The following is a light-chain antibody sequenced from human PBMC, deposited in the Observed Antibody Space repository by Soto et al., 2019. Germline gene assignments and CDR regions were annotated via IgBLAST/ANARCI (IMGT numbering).Light chain of an antibody. CDR3: QQYNSYLYT. Sequence: DIPMTQSPSTLSASVGDRVTITCRASQSISSWLAWYQQKPGKAPKLLSYDASSLESGVPSRFSGSGSGTEFTLTISSLQPDDFATYYCQQYNSYLYTFGQGTKLEIK. CDR1: QSISSW. J-gene: IGKJ2*01. V-gene: IGKV1-5*01. CDR2: DAS.